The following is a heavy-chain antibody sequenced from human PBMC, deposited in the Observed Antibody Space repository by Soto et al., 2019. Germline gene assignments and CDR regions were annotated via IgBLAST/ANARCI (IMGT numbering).Heavy chain of an antibody. Sequence: QVQLQESGPGLVKPSQTLSLTCTVSGGSISSAAYYWSWIRQHPGQGLEWIGYISHSGSTSYNPSLESRVNISVDTSTSQFSLSLTSVTAADTAVYYCAREYTYGSNFFDCWGQGALVTVSS. CDR2: ISHSGST. D-gene: IGHD2-2*02. CDR3: AREYTYGSNFFDC. V-gene: IGHV4-31*03. J-gene: IGHJ4*02. CDR1: GGSISSAAYY.